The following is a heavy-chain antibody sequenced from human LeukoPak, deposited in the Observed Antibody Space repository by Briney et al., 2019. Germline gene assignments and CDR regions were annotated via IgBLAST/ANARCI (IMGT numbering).Heavy chain of an antibody. CDR3: ARVRGGSGLNAFDI. CDR2: IYASGST. CDR1: GGSISSYY. D-gene: IGHD2-15*01. V-gene: IGHV4-4*07. J-gene: IGHJ3*02. Sequence: PSETLSLTCTVSGGSISSYYWSWIRQPAGKGLEWIGRIYASGSTNYNPSLKSRVTMSVDTSKNQFSLKLSSVTAADTAVYYCARVRGGSGLNAFDIWGQGTMVTVSS.